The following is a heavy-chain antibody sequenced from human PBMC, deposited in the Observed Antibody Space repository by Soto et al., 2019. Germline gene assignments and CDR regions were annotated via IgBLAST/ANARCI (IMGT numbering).Heavy chain of an antibody. D-gene: IGHD3-9*01. CDR2: INHSGST. CDR3: ARVANYDILTGYYPLYNWFDP. CDR1: GGSFSGYY. V-gene: IGHV4-34*01. Sequence: ASETLSLTCAVYGGSFSGYYWSWIRQPPGKGLEWIGEINHSGSTNYNPSLKSRVTISVDTSKNQFSLKLSSVTAADMAVYYCARVANYDILTGYYPLYNWFDPWGQGTLVTVSS. J-gene: IGHJ5*02.